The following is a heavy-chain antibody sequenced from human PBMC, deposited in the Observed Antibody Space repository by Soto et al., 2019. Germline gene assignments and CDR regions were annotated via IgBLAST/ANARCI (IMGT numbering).Heavy chain of an antibody. CDR2: IYYSGST. V-gene: IGHV4-39*01. D-gene: IGHD3-3*01. J-gene: IGHJ6*02. CDR3: ARQGGTYYDFWSGYPDRYYYYGMDV. Sequence: SETLSLTCTVSGGSISSSSYYWGWIRQPPGKGLEWIGSIYYSGSTYYNPSLKSRVTISVDTSKNQFSLKLSSVTAADTAVYYCARQGGTYYDFWSGYPDRYYYYGMDVWGQGTPVTVYS. CDR1: GGSISSSSYY.